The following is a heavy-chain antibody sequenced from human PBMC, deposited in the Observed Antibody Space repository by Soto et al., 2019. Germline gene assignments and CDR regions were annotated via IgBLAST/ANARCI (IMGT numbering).Heavy chain of an antibody. CDR3: ARAPLYDYIWGSYRSYYFDD. J-gene: IGHJ4*02. V-gene: IGHV4-59*01. Sequence: SETLSLTCTVSGGSISSYYWSWIRQPPGKGLEWIGYIYYSGSTNYNPSLKSRVTISVDTSKNQFSLKLSSVTAADTAVYYCARAPLYDYIWGSYRSYYFDDWGQGTLVTVSS. D-gene: IGHD3-16*02. CDR2: IYYSGST. CDR1: GGSISSYY.